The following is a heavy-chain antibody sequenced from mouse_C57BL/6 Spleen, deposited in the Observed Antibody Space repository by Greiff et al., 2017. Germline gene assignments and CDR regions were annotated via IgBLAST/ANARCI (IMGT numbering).Heavy chain of an antibody. CDR2: INSNNGGT. D-gene: IGHD1-1*01. J-gene: IGHJ4*01. Sequence: VQLQQSGPELVKPGASVKIPCKASGYTFTDYNMDWVKQSHGKSLEWIGDINSNNGGTIYNQKFKGKATLTVDKSSSTAYMELRSLTSEDTAVYYCARSGATVVATEAMDYWGQGTSVTVSS. CDR1: GYTFTDYN. V-gene: IGHV1-18*01. CDR3: ARSGATVVATEAMDY.